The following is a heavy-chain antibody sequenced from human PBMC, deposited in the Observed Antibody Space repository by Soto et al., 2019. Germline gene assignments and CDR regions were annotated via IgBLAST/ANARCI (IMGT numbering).Heavy chain of an antibody. CDR3: VREQQLGSWDALDT. D-gene: IGHD6-13*01. V-gene: IGHV3-13*01. CDR1: GFTFSYYD. CDR2: IGVADDT. Sequence: EVQLVESGGGLVQPGGSLRLSCATSGFTFSYYDFHWVRQAPGKGLEWVSAIGVADDTFYSGSVEGRFTISRENAKNSLYLQMNSLRVGDTAVYYCVREQQLGSWDALDTWGRGTVVTVSS. J-gene: IGHJ3*02.